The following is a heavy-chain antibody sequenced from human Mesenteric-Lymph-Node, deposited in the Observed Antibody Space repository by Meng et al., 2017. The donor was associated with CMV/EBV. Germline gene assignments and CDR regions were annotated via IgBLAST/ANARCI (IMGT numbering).Heavy chain of an antibody. V-gene: IGHV3-21*01. Sequence: GGSLRLSCGASGFTFSDYTMHWVRQAPGKGLEWVSSISSSGSKIYYRDSMKGRFTISRDNAKNSLFLQMNSLRAEDTALYFCVREGTGVVIVTIPYFFDYWGQGTPVTVSS. CDR2: ISSSGSKI. J-gene: IGHJ4*02. D-gene: IGHD2-15*01. CDR3: VREGTGVVIVTIPYFFDY. CDR1: GFTFSDYT.